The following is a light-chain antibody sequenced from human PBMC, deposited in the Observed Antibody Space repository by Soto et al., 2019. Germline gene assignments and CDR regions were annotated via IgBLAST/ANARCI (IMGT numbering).Light chain of an antibody. J-gene: IGKJ1*01. CDR3: QHHSSSPWT. Sequence: EIVLTQSPGTLSLSPGESAALSCRASQSVTSDYLVWYRQKPGQAPRLLIYAISSRAAGIPDRFSGSGSGTDVTLTITRLEPEDSAVYYCQHHSSSPWTFGQGTRVEV. CDR2: AIS. V-gene: IGKV3-20*01. CDR1: QSVTSDY.